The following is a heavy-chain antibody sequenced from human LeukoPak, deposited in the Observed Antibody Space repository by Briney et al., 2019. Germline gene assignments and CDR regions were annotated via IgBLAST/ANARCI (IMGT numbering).Heavy chain of an antibody. CDR2: IYYSGST. Sequence: SETLSLTCTVSGGSISSYYWGWIRQPPGKGLEWIGYIYYSGSTNYNPSLKSRVTISVDTSKNQFSLKLSSVTAADTAVYYCAREGCSSTSCQNWFDPWGQGTLVTVSS. CDR3: AREGCSSTSCQNWFDP. J-gene: IGHJ5*02. D-gene: IGHD2-2*01. CDR1: GGSISSYY. V-gene: IGHV4-59*01.